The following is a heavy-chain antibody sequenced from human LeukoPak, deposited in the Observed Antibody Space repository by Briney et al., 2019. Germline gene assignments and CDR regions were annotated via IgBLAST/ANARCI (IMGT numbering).Heavy chain of an antibody. D-gene: IGHD4-17*01. V-gene: IGHV1-18*01. CDR2: ISTYNGNT. CDR1: GYSFVLYG. CDR3: ARDEDYGISVNVDY. J-gene: IGHJ4*02. Sequence: ASVKVSCKASGYSFVLYGISWVRQAPGQGPEWMGWISTYNGNTKYAQKFQGRVTMTTDTSTSTAYMELRGLRSDDTAVYYCARDEDYGISVNVDYWGQGTLVTVSS.